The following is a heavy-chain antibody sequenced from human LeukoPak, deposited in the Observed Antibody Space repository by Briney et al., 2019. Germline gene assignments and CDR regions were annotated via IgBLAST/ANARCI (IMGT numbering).Heavy chain of an antibody. CDR1: GGTFSSYA. J-gene: IGHJ3*02. CDR2: IIPIFGTA. V-gene: IGHV1-69*01. Sequence: SVKVSCKASGGTFSSYAISWVRQAPGQGLEWMGGIIPIFGTANYAQKFQGRVTITADESTSTAYMELSSLRSEDTAVYYCARDCGGDCYPPVDAFDIWGQGTMVSVSS. CDR3: ARDCGGDCYPPVDAFDI. D-gene: IGHD2-21*01.